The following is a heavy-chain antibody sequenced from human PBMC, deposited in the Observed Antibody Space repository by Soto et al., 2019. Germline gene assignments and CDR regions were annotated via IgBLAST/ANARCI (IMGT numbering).Heavy chain of an antibody. Sequence: PSETLSLTCAVSGGSISSSNWWSWVRQPPGKGLEWIGEIYHSGSTNYNPSLKSRVTISRDTSKNQFSLKLSSVTTTDTAVYYCARGLVIRPYYYHGMDVWGQGTTVTVSS. CDR2: IYHSGST. J-gene: IGHJ6*02. V-gene: IGHV4-4*02. D-gene: IGHD3-9*01. CDR1: GGSISSSNW. CDR3: ARGLVIRPYYYHGMDV.